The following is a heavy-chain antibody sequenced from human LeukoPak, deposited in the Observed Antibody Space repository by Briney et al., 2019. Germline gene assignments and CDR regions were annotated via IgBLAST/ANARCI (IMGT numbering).Heavy chain of an antibody. D-gene: IGHD1-14*01. CDR1: GFTFRYYW. V-gene: IGHV3-7*01. CDR2: IKEVGSEK. Sequence: GGSLRLSCAVSGFTFRYYWMSWVRQAPGKGLEWVANIKEVGSEKYYVDSVKGRFTISRDNAKRSLYLQMNSLGAEDTAVYYCASRNLFEYWGQGTLVTVSS. J-gene: IGHJ4*02. CDR3: ASRNLFEY.